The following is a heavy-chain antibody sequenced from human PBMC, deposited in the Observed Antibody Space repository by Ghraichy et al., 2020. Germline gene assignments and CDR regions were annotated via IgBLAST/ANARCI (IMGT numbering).Heavy chain of an antibody. Sequence: ASVKVSCKASGYTFTSYYMHWVRQAPGQGLEWMGIINPSGGSTSYAQKFQGRVTMTRDTSTSTVYMELSSLRSEDTAVYYCARSPGYIAAAGAFDYWGQGTLVTVSS. CDR2: INPSGGST. CDR3: ARSPGYIAAAGAFDY. CDR1: GYTFTSYY. D-gene: IGHD6-13*01. J-gene: IGHJ4*02. V-gene: IGHV1-46*01.